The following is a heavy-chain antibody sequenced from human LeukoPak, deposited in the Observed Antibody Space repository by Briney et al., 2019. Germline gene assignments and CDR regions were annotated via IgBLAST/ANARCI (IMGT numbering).Heavy chain of an antibody. CDR3: ATPVSIAVAGTLDAFDI. CDR1: GFTFSDYF. D-gene: IGHD6-19*01. V-gene: IGHV3-11*01. Sequence: GGSLRLSCAASGFTFSDYFMSWIRQAPGKGLEWVSYISSSGSTIYYADSVKGRFTISRDNAKNSLHLQMNSLRSEDTAVYYCATPVSIAVAGTLDAFDIWGQGTMVTVSS. CDR2: ISSSGSTI. J-gene: IGHJ3*02.